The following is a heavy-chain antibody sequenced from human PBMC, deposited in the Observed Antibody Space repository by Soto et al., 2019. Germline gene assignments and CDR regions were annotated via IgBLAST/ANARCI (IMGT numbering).Heavy chain of an antibody. CDR2: ISGHNGNT. D-gene: IGHD6-19*01. Sequence: QVQLVQSGAEVKKPGASVKVSCKASGYSFTSYGISWVRQAPGQGPEWMGWISGHNGNTNHPQSLQGRVTMTTDTSRNTAYMEMSSLKSEDTAVYYCALPKNTLGWYNFWGQGTLVTVS. V-gene: IGHV1-18*04. J-gene: IGHJ4*02. CDR3: ALPKNTLGWYNF. CDR1: GYSFTSYG.